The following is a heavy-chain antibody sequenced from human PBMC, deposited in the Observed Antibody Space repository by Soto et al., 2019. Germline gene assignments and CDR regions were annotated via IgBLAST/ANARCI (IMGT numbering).Heavy chain of an antibody. CDR2: NYYSGIT. CDR1: GGSISSGGYY. V-gene: IGHV4-31*03. D-gene: IGHD6-6*01. CDR3: ARGSSIAGLYYGMDV. Sequence: PSETLSLTCTVFGGSISSGGYYWTWIRQHPGKGLEWIGYNYYSGITYYNPSLKSRVTISLDTSKNQFSLKLSSVTAADTAVYYCARGSSIAGLYYGMDVWGQGTTVTVPS. J-gene: IGHJ6*02.